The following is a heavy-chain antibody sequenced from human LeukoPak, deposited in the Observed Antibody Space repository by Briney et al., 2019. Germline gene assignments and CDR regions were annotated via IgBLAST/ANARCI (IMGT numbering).Heavy chain of an antibody. CDR2: ISAYNGNT. D-gene: IGHD3-16*01. Sequence: ASVKVSCKASGYTFTSYGISWVRQAPGQGLEWMGWISAYNGNTNYAQKLQGRVTMTTDTSTSTAYMELGSMRSEDTAVYVCARVVITFGGVSRDYYYGMDVWGQGTTVTVSS. CDR3: ARVVITFGGVSRDYYYGMDV. V-gene: IGHV1-18*01. J-gene: IGHJ6*02. CDR1: GYTFTSYG.